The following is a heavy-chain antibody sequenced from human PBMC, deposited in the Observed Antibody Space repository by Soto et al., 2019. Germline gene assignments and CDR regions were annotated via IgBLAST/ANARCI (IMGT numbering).Heavy chain of an antibody. CDR1: GGSISSYY. CDR3: ARVFGGSTSSKMGYYYGMDV. Sequence: SETLSLTCTVSGGSISSYYWSWIRQPPGKGLEWIGYIYHSGSTYYNPSLKSRVTISVDRSKNQFSLKLSSVTAADTAVYYCARVFGGSTSSKMGYYYGMDVWGQGTTVTVSS. V-gene: IGHV4-59*12. CDR2: IYHSGST. D-gene: IGHD2-2*01. J-gene: IGHJ6*02.